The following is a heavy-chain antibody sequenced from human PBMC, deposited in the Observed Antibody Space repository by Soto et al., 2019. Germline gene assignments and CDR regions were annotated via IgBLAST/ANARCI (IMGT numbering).Heavy chain of an antibody. V-gene: IGHV3-74*01. CDR3: AKGRSYYYYYGVDV. J-gene: IGHJ6*02. CDR2: IDTYGSAT. Sequence: GGSLRLSCAASGFSLSAYWMHWVRQAPGKGLVWVSRIDTYGSATKYADSVEGRFTISKDNAANTLYLQMNNLRAEDTALYYCAKGRSYYYYYGVDVWGQGTTVTVSS. CDR1: GFSLSAYW.